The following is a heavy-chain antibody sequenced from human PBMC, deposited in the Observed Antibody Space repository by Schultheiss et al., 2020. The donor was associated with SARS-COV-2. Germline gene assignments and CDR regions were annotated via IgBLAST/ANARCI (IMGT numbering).Heavy chain of an antibody. CDR2: INHSGST. D-gene: IGHD1-14*01. J-gene: IGHJ6*03. Sequence: SETLSLTCTVSGGSISSGGYYWSWIRQHPGKGLEWIGEINHSGSTNYNPSLKSRVTISVDTSKNQFSLKLSSVTAADTAVYYCARARLTDYYYYMDVWGKGTTVTVSS. CDR1: GGSISSGGYY. CDR3: ARARLTDYYYYMDV. V-gene: IGHV4-31*03.